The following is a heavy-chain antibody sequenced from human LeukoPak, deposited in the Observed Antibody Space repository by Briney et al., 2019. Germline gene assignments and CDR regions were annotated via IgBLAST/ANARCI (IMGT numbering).Heavy chain of an antibody. J-gene: IGHJ4*02. D-gene: IGHD2-15*01. V-gene: IGHV1-69*13. Sequence: SVKLSCTASGASFSKFGVSWVRQAPGQGLEWMGGIFPIVGAVPYAQKFRGRVTISADESTVTAYLEVGSLKSEDTAVYYCATSSRRPNCSGGNCFRHFDFWGLGTLVTVSS. CDR1: GASFSKFG. CDR3: ATSSRRPNCSGGNCFRHFDF. CDR2: IFPIVGAV.